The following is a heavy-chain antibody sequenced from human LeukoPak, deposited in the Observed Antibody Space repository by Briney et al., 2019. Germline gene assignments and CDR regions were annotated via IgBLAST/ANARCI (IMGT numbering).Heavy chain of an antibody. J-gene: IGHJ6*03. D-gene: IGHD5-18*01. CDR3: ARGRAGRGYSYVIYYYYMDV. CDR2: INSDGSST. V-gene: IGHV3-74*01. Sequence: PGGSLRLSCAASGFTFSSYWMHWVRQGPGKGLVWVSRINSDGSSTTYADSVKGRFTISRDNAKNTLYLQMNSLRAGDTAVYYCARGRAGRGYSYVIYYYYMDVWGKGTTVTVSS. CDR1: GFTFSSYW.